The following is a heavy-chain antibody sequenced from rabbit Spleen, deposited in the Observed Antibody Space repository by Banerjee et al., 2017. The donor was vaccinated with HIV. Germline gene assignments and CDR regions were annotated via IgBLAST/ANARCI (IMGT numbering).Heavy chain of an antibody. CDR3: ARDLTGVIGWNFGW. CDR2: IYAGSSGST. D-gene: IGHD1-1*01. V-gene: IGHV1S40*01. CDR1: GFSFNSGYD. J-gene: IGHJ4*01. Sequence: QSLEESGGGLVKPGTSLTLTCRASGFSFNSGYDMCWVRQAPGKGLEWIACIYAGSSGSTYSAIWAKGRFTISKTSSTTVTLQLNSLTAADTATYFCARDLTGVIGWNFGWWGPGTLVTVS.